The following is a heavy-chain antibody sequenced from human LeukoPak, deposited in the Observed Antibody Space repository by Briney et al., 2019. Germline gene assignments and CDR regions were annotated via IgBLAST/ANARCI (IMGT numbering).Heavy chain of an antibody. CDR2: IRYDGSNK. CDR1: GFTFSSYG. J-gene: IGHJ4*02. Sequence: GRSLRLSCAASGFTFSSYGMHWVRQAPGKGLEWMAFIRYDGSNKYYADSVKGRFTISRDNSKNTLYLQMNSLRAEDTAVYYCAKDRVWGPAAFDYWGQGTLVTVSS. D-gene: IGHD2-2*01. CDR3: AKDRVWGPAAFDY. V-gene: IGHV3-30*02.